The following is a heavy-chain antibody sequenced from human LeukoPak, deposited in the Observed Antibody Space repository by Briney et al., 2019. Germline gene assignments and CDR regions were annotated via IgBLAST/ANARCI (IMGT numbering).Heavy chain of an antibody. J-gene: IGHJ3*02. CDR2: INPNSGGT. D-gene: IGHD6-19*01. CDR3: AREGTGSGWYFAFDI. Sequence: GASVKVSCKASGGTFSSYAISWVRQAPGQGLEWMGWINPNSGGTNYAQKFQGRVTMTRDTSISTAYMELSRLRSDDTAVYYCAREGTGSGWYFAFDIWGQGTMVTVSS. CDR1: GGTFSSYA. V-gene: IGHV1-2*02.